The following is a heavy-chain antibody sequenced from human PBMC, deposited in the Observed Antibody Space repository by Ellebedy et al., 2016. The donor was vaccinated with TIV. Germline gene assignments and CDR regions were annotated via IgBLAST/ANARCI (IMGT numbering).Heavy chain of an antibody. D-gene: IGHD5-18*01. V-gene: IGHV1-46*04. J-gene: IGHJ3*02. CDR1: GYTFSNYF. CDR3: ARGRGYSYDVCDI. Sequence: AASVKVSCKASGYTFSNYFMHWVRQAPGQGLEWMGIINPSGGSTTYAQKLQGRVTMTRDTSTSTVYMELSSLRSEDTAVYYCARGRGYSYDVCDIWGQGTMVTVSS. CDR2: INPSGGST.